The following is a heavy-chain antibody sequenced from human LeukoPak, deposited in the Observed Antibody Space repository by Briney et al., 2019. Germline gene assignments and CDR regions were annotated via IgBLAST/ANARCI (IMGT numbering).Heavy chain of an antibody. CDR1: GFSFSNYG. CDR2: IRYDGSNK. CDR3: AKDRVVWELADFDY. V-gene: IGHV3-30*02. D-gene: IGHD4-23*01. Sequence: PGGSLRLSCAASGFSFSNYGMHWVRQAPGKGLEWVAFIRYDGSNKYYADSVKGRFTISRDHSKNTLYLQMNSLRAEDTAVYYCAKDRVVWELADFDYWGQGTLVTVSS. J-gene: IGHJ4*02.